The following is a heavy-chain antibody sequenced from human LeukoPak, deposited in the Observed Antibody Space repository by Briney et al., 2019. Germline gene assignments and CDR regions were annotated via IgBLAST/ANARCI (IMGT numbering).Heavy chain of an antibody. CDR1: GFSVTNNY. CDR3: ASRLGNFFDY. Sequence: GGSLRLSCAASGFSVTNNYITWVRQAPGKGLEWVAVISYDGSNKYYADSVKGRFTISRDNSKNTLYLQMNSLRAEDTAVYYCASRLGNFFDYWGQGTLVTVSS. J-gene: IGHJ4*02. CDR2: ISYDGSNK. V-gene: IGHV3-30*03.